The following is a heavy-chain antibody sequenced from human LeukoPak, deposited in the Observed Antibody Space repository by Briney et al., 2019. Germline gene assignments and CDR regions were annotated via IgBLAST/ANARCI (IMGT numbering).Heavy chain of an antibody. V-gene: IGHV1-18*04. CDR3: ARDLGALSSSWYYLSYY. D-gene: IGHD6-13*01. CDR1: GYNFNNNG. Sequence: ASVKVSCKTSGYNFNNNGIIWVRQAPGQGLEWMGWINCYNGNTKYSQKIQGRVTMTKDTSTSTVYMELRSLRSDDTAVYYCARDLGALSSSWYYLSYYWGQGTLVTVSS. CDR2: INCYNGNT. J-gene: IGHJ4*02.